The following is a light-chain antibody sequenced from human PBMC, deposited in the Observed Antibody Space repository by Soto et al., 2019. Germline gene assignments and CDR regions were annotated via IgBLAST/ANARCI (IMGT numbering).Light chain of an antibody. CDR1: QSVSRD. CDR3: QQRSNWLYT. Sequence: EIVLKQSPATLSLSPGERATLSCRASQSVSRDLAWYQQKPGQAPRLLIYDASNRATGIPARFSGSGSGTDFTLTISSLEPEDFAVYYCQQRSNWLYTFGQGTKLEIK. J-gene: IGKJ2*01. V-gene: IGKV3-11*01. CDR2: DAS.